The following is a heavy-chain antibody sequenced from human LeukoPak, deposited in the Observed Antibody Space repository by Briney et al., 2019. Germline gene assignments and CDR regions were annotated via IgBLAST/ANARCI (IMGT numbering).Heavy chain of an antibody. D-gene: IGHD5-24*01. Sequence: GGSLRLSCAASGFTVSSNYMNWVRQAPGKGLEWVSVIYGGGNIYYADSVKGRFTISRDNSKNTLYLQMNSLRAEDTAVYYCARGAGYIYPYYFVYWGQGTLVTVSS. CDR1: GFTVSSNY. V-gene: IGHV3-53*01. CDR3: ARGAGYIYPYYFVY. CDR2: IYGGGNI. J-gene: IGHJ4*02.